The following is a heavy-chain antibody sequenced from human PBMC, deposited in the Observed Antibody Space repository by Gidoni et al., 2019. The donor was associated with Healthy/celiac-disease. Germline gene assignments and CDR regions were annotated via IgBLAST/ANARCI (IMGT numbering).Heavy chain of an antibody. CDR3: ARFPYHGSGSRYYYGMDV. J-gene: IGHJ6*02. CDR1: GYPFTSYY. D-gene: IGHD3-10*01. Sequence: QVQLVQSGAEVKKPGASVQVSCKASGYPFTSYYMHWVRQAPGQGLEWMGIINPSGGSTSYAQKFQGRVTMTRDTSTSTVYMELSSLRSEDTAVYYCARFPYHGSGSRYYYGMDVWGQGTTVTVSS. CDR2: INPSGGST. V-gene: IGHV1-46*01.